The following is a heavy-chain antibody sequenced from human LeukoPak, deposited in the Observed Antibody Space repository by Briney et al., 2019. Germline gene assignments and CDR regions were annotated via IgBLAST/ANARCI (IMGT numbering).Heavy chain of an antibody. CDR3: ATIKRGSTYGYFDF. CDR2: MFDTVST. Sequence: SSETLSLTCTVSGAPTASHYWTWLRQPPGKELEWIAYMFDTVSTKSNPSLKSRLTLSVDTSKKQLSLRLSSVTAADTAVYYCATIKRGSTYGYFDFWGQGIKVTVSS. D-gene: IGHD5-18*01. J-gene: IGHJ4*02. CDR1: GAPTASHY. V-gene: IGHV4-59*11.